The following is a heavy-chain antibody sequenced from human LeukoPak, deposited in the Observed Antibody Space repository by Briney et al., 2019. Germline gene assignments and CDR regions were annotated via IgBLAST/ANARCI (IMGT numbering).Heavy chain of an antibody. V-gene: IGHV1-24*01. J-gene: IGHJ5*02. CDR2: FDPEDGET. Sequence: ASVKVSCKVSGYTLTELSMHWVRPAPGKGLEWMGGFDPEDGETIYAQKFQGRVTMTEDTSTDTAYMELSSLRSEDTAVYYCATDPGVTKTTYNWFDPWGQGTLVTVSS. CDR3: ATDPGVTKTTYNWFDP. CDR1: GYTLTELS. D-gene: IGHD4-17*01.